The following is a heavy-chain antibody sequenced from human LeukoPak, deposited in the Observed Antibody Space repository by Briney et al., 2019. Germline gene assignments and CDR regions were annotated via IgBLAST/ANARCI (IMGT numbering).Heavy chain of an antibody. Sequence: PSETLSLTCTVSGGSISSYCWSWIRQPPGKGLEWIGSIYHSGSTYYNPSLKSRVTISVDTSKNQFSLKLSSVTAADTAVYYCARHLGDFDYWGQGTLVTVSS. CDR1: GGSISSYC. CDR3: ARHLGDFDY. CDR2: IYHSGST. J-gene: IGHJ4*02. V-gene: IGHV4-59*08.